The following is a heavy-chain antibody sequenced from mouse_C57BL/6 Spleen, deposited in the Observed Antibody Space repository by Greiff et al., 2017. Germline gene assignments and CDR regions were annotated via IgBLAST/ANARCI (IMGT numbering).Heavy chain of an antibody. Sequence: EVKLMESGPELVKPGDSVKISCKASGYSFTGYFMNWVMQSHGKSLEWIGRINPYNGDTFYNQKFKGKATLTVDKSSSTAHMERRSLTSEDSAVYYCANDYDGAWFAYWGQGTLVTVSA. D-gene: IGHD2-4*01. V-gene: IGHV1-20*01. CDR3: ANDYDGAWFAY. J-gene: IGHJ3*01. CDR2: INPYNGDT. CDR1: GYSFTGYF.